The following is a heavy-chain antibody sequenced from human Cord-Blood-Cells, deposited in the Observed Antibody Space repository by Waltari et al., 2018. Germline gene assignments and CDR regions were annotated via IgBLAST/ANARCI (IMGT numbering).Heavy chain of an antibody. CDR3: ALDSSSWYAFDI. J-gene: IGHJ3*02. CDR2: INPNSGGT. D-gene: IGHD6-13*01. Sequence: QVQLVQSGAEVKKPGASVKVSCQASGYTLTAYYMHWVRQAPGQGLEWMGWINPNSGGTNYAQKFQGRVTMTRDTSISTAYMELSRLRSDDTAVYYCALDSSSWYAFDIWGQGTMVTVSS. V-gene: IGHV1-2*02. CDR1: GYTLTAYY.